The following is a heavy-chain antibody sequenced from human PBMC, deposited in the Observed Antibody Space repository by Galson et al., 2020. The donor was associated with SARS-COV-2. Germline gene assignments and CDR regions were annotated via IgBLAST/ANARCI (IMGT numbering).Heavy chain of an antibody. Sequence: SETLSLTCTVSGGSISSYYWSWIRQPRGKGLEWIGYIYYSGSTNYNPSLKSRVTISVDTSKNQFSLKLSSVTAADTAVYYCARQGWLGVKPRSYWYFDLWGRGTLVTVSS. J-gene: IGHJ2*01. D-gene: IGHD5-12*01. CDR3: ARQGWLGVKPRSYWYFDL. CDR2: IYYSGST. CDR1: GGSISSYY. V-gene: IGHV4-59*08.